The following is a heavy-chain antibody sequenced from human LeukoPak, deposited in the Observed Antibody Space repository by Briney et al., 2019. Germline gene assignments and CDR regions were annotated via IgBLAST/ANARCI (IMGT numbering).Heavy chain of an antibody. V-gene: IGHV1-46*01. CDR2: INPSGGST. Sequence: ASVKVSCKASGYTFTGYYMHWVRQAPGQGLEWMGIINPSGGSTSYAQKFQGRVTMTRDTSTSTVYMELSSLRSEDTAVYYCARGLRITMIVVVQHFDYWGQGTLVTVSS. CDR3: ARGLRITMIVVVQHFDY. CDR1: GYTFTGYY. D-gene: IGHD3-22*01. J-gene: IGHJ4*02.